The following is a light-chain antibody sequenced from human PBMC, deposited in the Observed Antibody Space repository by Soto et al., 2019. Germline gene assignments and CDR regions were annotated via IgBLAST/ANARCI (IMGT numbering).Light chain of an antibody. CDR3: SSYTTSSTVV. J-gene: IGLJ2*01. CDR2: DVS. Sequence: QSALTQPASVSGSPGQSITISCTGTSSDVGGYKYVSWYQQHPGKAPQLIIYDVSNRPSGVSNRFSGSKSGNTASLTISGLQADDEADYYCSSYTTSSTVVFGGGTKVTVL. V-gene: IGLV2-14*01. CDR1: SSDVGGYKY.